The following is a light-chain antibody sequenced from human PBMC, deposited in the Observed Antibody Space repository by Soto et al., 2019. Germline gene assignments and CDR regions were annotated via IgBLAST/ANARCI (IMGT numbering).Light chain of an antibody. V-gene: IGKV3-15*01. CDR2: GAS. CDR1: QSVNTN. J-gene: IGKJ1*01. CDR3: QQYNNWPPWT. Sequence: EIVMTQSPATLSVSPGESATLSCRASQSVNTNLAWFKQKPGQAPRLLIYGASTRATNIPARFSGSGSGTEFTLTISSLQSEDFAVYYCQQYNNWPPWTFGQGTKVEIK.